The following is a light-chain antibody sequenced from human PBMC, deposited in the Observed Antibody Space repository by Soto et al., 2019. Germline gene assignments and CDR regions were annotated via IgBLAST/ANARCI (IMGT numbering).Light chain of an antibody. Sequence: EIVLTQSPDTLSLSPGERATLSCRASQSVRSNYLAWYQQKPGQAPRFLIYDASSRATGIPDRFSGSGSGTDFTLTISRLEPEDFAVYYCQQYGSSPLTFGGGTQVDIK. CDR2: DAS. CDR3: QQYGSSPLT. CDR1: QSVRSNY. V-gene: IGKV3-20*01. J-gene: IGKJ4*01.